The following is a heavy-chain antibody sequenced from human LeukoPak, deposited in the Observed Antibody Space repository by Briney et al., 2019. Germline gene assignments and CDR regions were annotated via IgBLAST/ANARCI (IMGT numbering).Heavy chain of an antibody. D-gene: IGHD6-13*01. J-gene: IGHJ4*02. CDR1: GGSFSGYY. CDR2: INHSGST. V-gene: IGHV4-34*01. CDR3: ARHSKIGYSSSWYRLPLYYFDY. Sequence: SETLSLTCAVYGGSFSGYYWSWIRQPPGKGLEWIGKINHSGSTNYNPSLKSRVTISVDTSKNQFSLKLSSVTAADTAVYYCARHSKIGYSSSWYRLPLYYFDYWGQGTLVTVSS.